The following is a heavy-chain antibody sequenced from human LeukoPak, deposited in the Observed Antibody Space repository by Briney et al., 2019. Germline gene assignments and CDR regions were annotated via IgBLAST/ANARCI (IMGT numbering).Heavy chain of an antibody. CDR3: ARGTADYYFDS. D-gene: IGHD3/OR15-3a*01. J-gene: IGHJ4*02. Sequence: GGSLRLSCAASGFTVTSNYMSWVRQAPGKGLDWVSVIYSGGATKYADFVKGRFTISRDNSKNTLYLQMYSLSAEDTAVYYCARGTADYYFDSWGQGTLVTVSS. CDR2: IYSGGAT. CDR1: GFTVTSNY. V-gene: IGHV3-66*01.